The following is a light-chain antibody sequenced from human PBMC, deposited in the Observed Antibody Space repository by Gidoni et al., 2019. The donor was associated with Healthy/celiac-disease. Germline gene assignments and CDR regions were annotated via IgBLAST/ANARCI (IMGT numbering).Light chain of an antibody. J-gene: IGKJ3*01. CDR2: DAS. CDR3: QQYDNLLLFT. Sequence: DIQMTQSPSSLSASVGDRVTITCQASQDISNYLNWYQQKPGKAPKLLIYDASNLETGVPSRFSGSGSGTDFTLNISSLQPEDIATYYCQQYDNLLLFTFGPGTKVEIK. CDR1: QDISNY. V-gene: IGKV1-33*01.